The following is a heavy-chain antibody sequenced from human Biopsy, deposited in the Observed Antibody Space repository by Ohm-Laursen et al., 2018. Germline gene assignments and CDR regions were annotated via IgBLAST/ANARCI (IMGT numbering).Heavy chain of an antibody. CDR1: AYSFGDHR. D-gene: IGHD3-3*01. J-gene: IGHJ5*01. CDR3: ARELGDFWGGRQFDF. CDR2: IDPKSGGT. V-gene: IGHV1-2*02. Sequence: GASVKVSCNASAYSFGDHRIHWVRQAPGQGLEWMGWIDPKSGGTNYAQKFQGRVTTTRDTSISTTYMELRRLTSDDTAVFYCARELGDFWGGRQFDFWGQGTLVTVSS.